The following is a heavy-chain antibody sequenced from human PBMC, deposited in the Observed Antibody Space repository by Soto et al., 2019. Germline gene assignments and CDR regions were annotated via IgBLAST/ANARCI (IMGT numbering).Heavy chain of an antibody. CDR2: ISAYNGNT. D-gene: IGHD3-16*01. V-gene: IGHV1-18*01. CDR1: GYTFTSYG. J-gene: IGHJ6*03. CDR3: ARAPYDYIWGSSYYYMDV. Sequence: ASVKVSCKASGYTFTSYGISWVRQAPGQGLEWMGWISAYNGNTNYAQKLQGRVTMTTDTSTSTAYMELRSLRSDDTAVYYFARAPYDYIWGSSYYYMDVWGKGTTVTVSS.